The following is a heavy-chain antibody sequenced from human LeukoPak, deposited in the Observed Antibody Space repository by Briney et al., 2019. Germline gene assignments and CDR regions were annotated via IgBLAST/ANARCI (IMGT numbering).Heavy chain of an antibody. V-gene: IGHV1-2*02. CDR1: GYTFTGYY. J-gene: IGHJ4*02. CDR3: ARDRGPDSSSWYSEVYFDY. CDR2: INPNSGGT. D-gene: IGHD6-13*01. Sequence: ASVKVSCKASGYTFTGYYMHWVRQAPGQGLEWMGWINPNSGGTNYAQKFQGRVTMTRDTSISTAYMELSRLRSDDTAVYYCARDRGPDSSSWYSEVYFDYWGQGTLVTVSS.